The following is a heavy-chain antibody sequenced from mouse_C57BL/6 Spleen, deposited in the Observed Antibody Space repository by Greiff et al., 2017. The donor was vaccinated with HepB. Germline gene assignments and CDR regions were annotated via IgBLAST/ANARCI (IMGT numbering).Heavy chain of an antibody. CDR2: IYPGDGDT. Sequence: QVQLQQSGAELVKPGASVKISCKASGYAFSSYWMNWVKQRPGKGLEWIGQIYPGDGDTNYNGKFKGKATLTADKSSSTAYMQLSSLTSEDSAVYFCARYYYGSRAKGYFDYWGQGTTLTVSS. J-gene: IGHJ2*01. CDR3: ARYYYGSRAKGYFDY. V-gene: IGHV1-80*01. D-gene: IGHD1-1*01. CDR1: GYAFSSYW.